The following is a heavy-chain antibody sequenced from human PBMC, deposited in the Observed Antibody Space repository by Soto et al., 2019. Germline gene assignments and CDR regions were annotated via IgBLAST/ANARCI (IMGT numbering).Heavy chain of an antibody. V-gene: IGHV1-69*01. CDR1: GGTFSSYA. Sequence: QVQLVQSGAEVKKPGSSVKVSCKASGGTFSSYAISWVRQAPGQGLEWMGGIIPIFGTANYAQKFQGRVTITADESTSTAYMELSSLRSEDTAVYYCARSIIAAAGTRYYGMDVWGQGTTVTVSS. D-gene: IGHD6-13*01. CDR3: ARSIIAAAGTRYYGMDV. J-gene: IGHJ6*02. CDR2: IIPIFGTA.